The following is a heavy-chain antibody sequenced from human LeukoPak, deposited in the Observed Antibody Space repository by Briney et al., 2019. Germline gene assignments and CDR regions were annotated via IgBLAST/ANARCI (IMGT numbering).Heavy chain of an antibody. CDR3: AGHVGRHLWSLYFDY. V-gene: IGHV4-59*08. CDR1: GGSISSYY. D-gene: IGHD1-14*01. J-gene: IGHJ4*02. Sequence: SETLSLTCIVYGGSISSYYWSWIRQPPGKGLEWIGYIYSSGSTDYNPSLKSRVTISMDTSNHQFSLKLSSVTAADTAVYYCAGHVGRHLWSLYFDYWVQGTLLTVSS. CDR2: IYSSGST.